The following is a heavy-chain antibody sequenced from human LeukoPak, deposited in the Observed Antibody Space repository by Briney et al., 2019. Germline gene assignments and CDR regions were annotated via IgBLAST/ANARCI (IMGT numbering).Heavy chain of an antibody. CDR2: IYYNGNT. D-gene: IGHD5-18*01. V-gene: IGHV4-59*01. CDR1: GGSISSYY. J-gene: IGHJ5*02. Sequence: SETLSLTCTVSGGSISSYYWSWIRQPPGKGLEWIGYIYYNGNTNYNPSLKSRVTVSIDTPKNQFSLRLSSVTAADTAIYYCARETRGYSYGALGPWGQGTLVTVSS. CDR3: ARETRGYSYGALGP.